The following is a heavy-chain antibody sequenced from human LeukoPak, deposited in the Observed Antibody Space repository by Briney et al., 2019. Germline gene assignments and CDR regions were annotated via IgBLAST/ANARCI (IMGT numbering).Heavy chain of an antibody. V-gene: IGHV4-59*01. D-gene: IGHD3-10*01. Sequence: SETLSLTCTVSGGSISSYYWSWIRQPPGKGLEWIGYIYYSGSTNYNPSLKSRVTISVDTSKNQFSLKLSSVTAADTAVYYCARDPAGLGGFDYWGQGTLVTVSS. CDR2: IYYSGST. J-gene: IGHJ4*02. CDR1: GGSISSYY. CDR3: ARDPAGLGGFDY.